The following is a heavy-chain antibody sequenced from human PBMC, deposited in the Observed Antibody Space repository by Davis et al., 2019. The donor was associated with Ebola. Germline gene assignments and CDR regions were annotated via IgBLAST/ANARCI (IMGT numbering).Heavy chain of an antibody. D-gene: IGHD4-11*01. Sequence: GESLKISCAASGFTFSSYAMSWVRQAPGKGLEWVSYISSSGTSIYYADSVKGRFTISRDNSKNTLYLQMNSLRAEDTAVYYCAKEGYSNYNLISSFDYWGQGTLVTVSS. CDR1: GFTFSSYA. J-gene: IGHJ4*02. V-gene: IGHV3-23*01. CDR2: ISSSGTSI. CDR3: AKEGYSNYNLISSFDY.